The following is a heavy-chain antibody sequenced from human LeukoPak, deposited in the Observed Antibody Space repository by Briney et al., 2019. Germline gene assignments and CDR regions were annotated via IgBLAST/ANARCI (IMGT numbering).Heavy chain of an antibody. V-gene: IGHV3-23*01. J-gene: IGHJ4*02. Sequence: SGGSLRLSCAASGFTFSNYAMSWVRQAPGKGLEWVSAMSGSGGSTYYADSVKGRFTISRDNSKNTLYLQMNSLRAEDTALYYCAKDLFGLVGVTYWGQGTLVTVSS. D-gene: IGHD1-26*01. CDR1: GFTFSNYA. CDR3: AKDLFGLVGVTY. CDR2: MSGSGGST.